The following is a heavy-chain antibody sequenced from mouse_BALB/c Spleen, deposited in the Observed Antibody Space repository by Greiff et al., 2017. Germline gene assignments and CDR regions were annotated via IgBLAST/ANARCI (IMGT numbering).Heavy chain of an antibody. Sequence: EVQRVESGGGLVQPGGSLKLSCAASGFTFSSYGMSWVRQTPDKRLELVATINSNGGSTYYPDSVKGRFTISRDNAKNTLYLQMSSLKSEDTAMYYCARDTGTRGFAYWGQGTLVTVSA. CDR1: GFTFSSYG. V-gene: IGHV5-6-3*01. D-gene: IGHD4-1*01. CDR2: INSNGGST. J-gene: IGHJ3*01. CDR3: ARDTGTRGFAY.